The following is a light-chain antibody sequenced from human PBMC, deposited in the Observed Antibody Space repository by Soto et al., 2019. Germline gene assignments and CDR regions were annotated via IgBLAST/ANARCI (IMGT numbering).Light chain of an antibody. CDR1: SSNIGTNT. V-gene: IGLV1-44*01. CDR3: AAWDASLHAVV. CDR2: TNN. J-gene: IGLJ2*01. Sequence: QSVLTQPPSASGTPGQRVTISCSGSSSNIGTNTVNWYQQLPGTAPKVLIYTNNQRPSGVPDRFPGSKSGTSASLAISGLQSEDEADYYCAAWDASLHAVVFGGGTKLTVL.